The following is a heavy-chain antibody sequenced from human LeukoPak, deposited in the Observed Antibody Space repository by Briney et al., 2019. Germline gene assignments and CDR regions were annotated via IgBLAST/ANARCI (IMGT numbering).Heavy chain of an antibody. CDR3: ARQNVWFGEKAFDI. V-gene: IGHV4-59*08. CDR1: GGSISSYY. D-gene: IGHD3-10*01. J-gene: IGHJ3*02. Sequence: SETLSLTCTVSGGSISSYYWGWIRQPPGKGLEWIGYIHYSGSTNYNPSLKSRVTISVDTSKNQFSLKLSSVTAADTAVYYCARQNVWFGEKAFDIWGQGTMVTVSS. CDR2: IHYSGST.